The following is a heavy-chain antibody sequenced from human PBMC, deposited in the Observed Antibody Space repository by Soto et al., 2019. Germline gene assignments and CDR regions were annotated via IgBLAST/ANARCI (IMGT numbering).Heavy chain of an antibody. Sequence: QVQLQESGPGLVKPSEPLSLTCTFSGGSISLERFYWTWIRQPPGKGLEWIGYVSHTGGTNYNPSLQSRVDISVDTPRNQFSLKLRSLTAADTAVYFCAREFSSAHINSYDFWGQGPLVSVSA. J-gene: IGHJ4*02. CDR2: VSHTGGT. V-gene: IGHV4-61*01. CDR1: GGSISLERFY. CDR3: AREFSSAHINSYDF.